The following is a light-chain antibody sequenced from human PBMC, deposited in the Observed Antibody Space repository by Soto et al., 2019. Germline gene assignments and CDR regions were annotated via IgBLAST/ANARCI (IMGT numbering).Light chain of an antibody. J-gene: IGKJ5*01. CDR2: GAS. Sequence: PGERAALSCRASQSLTTRYLAWYQQKPGQAPRLLIYGASSWAXGIPXRFSGSGSGTDFTLTISRLEPEDFAVYYCQQYGTSPTFGQGTRLEIK. V-gene: IGKV3-20*01. CDR3: QQYGTSPT. CDR1: QSLTTRY.